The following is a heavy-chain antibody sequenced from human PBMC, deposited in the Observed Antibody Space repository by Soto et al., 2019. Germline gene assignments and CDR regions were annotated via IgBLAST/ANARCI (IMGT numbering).Heavy chain of an antibody. CDR1: GGSISSYY. D-gene: IGHD5-12*01. CDR3: ARDKAQYSGYDFPYYYYLDV. CDR2: IYYSGST. V-gene: IGHV4-59*01. J-gene: IGHJ6*03. Sequence: SETLSLTCTVSGGSISSYYWSWIRQPPGKGLEWIGYIYYSGSTNYNPSLKSRVTISVDTSKNQFSLKLSSVTAADTAVYYCARDKAQYSGYDFPYYYYLDVWGKGTTVTVSS.